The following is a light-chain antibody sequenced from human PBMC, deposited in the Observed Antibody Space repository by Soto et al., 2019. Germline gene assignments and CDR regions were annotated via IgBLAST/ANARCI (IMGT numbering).Light chain of an antibody. J-gene: IGLJ2*01. CDR1: SSDIGSNP. V-gene: IGLV1-44*01. Sequence: QSVLTQPPSASGTPGQRVALSCSGGSSDIGSNPVNWYLHLPGAAPKLLIYRDNPRPSGVPDRFSGSKSGTSASLTISGRQSADEADYFCAAWDDNIYGPVFGGGTKLTVL. CDR3: AAWDDNIYGPV. CDR2: RDN.